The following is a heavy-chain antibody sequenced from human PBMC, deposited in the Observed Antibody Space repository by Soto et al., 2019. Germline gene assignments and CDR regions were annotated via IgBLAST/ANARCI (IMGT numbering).Heavy chain of an antibody. V-gene: IGHV1-69*13. J-gene: IGHJ6*02. CDR3: ASSQPYYYDSSGYYYYYYGMDV. D-gene: IGHD3-22*01. CDR2: IIPIFGTA. CDR1: GYSFTDYH. Sequence: SVKVSCKASGYSFTDYHIHWVRQAPGQGLEWLGRIIPIFGTASYAQKFQGRVTITADESTSTAYMELSSLRSEDTAVYYCASSQPYYYDSSGYYYYYYGMDVWGQGTTVTVSS.